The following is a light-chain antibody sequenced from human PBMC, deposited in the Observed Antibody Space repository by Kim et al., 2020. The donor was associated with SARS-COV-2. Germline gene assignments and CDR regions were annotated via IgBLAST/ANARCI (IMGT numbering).Light chain of an antibody. Sequence: QSITISCTGSSSDIGYSKYVSWYQQHPGKAPKLVMYDVNIRPSGVSTRFSASKSGNTASLTISGLQAEDEADYYCTSFTTSFTHIFGPGTKVTVL. V-gene: IGLV2-14*03. CDR2: DVN. CDR1: SSDIGYSKY. CDR3: TSFTTSFTHI. J-gene: IGLJ1*01.